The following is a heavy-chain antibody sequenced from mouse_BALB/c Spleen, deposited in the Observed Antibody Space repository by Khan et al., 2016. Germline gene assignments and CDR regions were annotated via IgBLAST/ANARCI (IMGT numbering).Heavy chain of an antibody. V-gene: IGHV1S81*02. Sequence: QVQLKQSGAELVKPGASVKLSCKASGYTFTSYYMYWVKQRPGQGLEWIGEINPSNGGTNFNEKFKSKATLTVDKSSSTAYMQLISLTSEDSAVYYCTRGGYDYDYWGQGTTLTVSS. CDR2: INPSNGGT. D-gene: IGHD2-4*01. CDR1: GYTFTSYY. CDR3: TRGGYDYDY. J-gene: IGHJ2*01.